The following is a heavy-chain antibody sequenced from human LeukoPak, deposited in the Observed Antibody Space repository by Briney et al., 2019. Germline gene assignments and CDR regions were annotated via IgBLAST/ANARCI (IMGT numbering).Heavy chain of an antibody. D-gene: IGHD3-9*01. J-gene: IGHJ3*02. Sequence: SQTLSLTCTVSGGSISSGDYYWSWIRQPPGKGLEWIRYIYYSGSTYYNPSLKSRVTISVDTSKNQFSLKLSSVTAADTAVYYCARALRYYDILTGQYDAFDIWGQGTMVTVSS. CDR3: ARALRYYDILTGQYDAFDI. CDR1: GGSISSGDYY. CDR2: IYYSGST. V-gene: IGHV4-30-4*01.